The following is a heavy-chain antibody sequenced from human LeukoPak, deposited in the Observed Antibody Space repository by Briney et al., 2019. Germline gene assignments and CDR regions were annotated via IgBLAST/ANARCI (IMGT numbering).Heavy chain of an antibody. V-gene: IGHV3-30-3*01. CDR3: ARGIPYYGMDV. J-gene: IGHJ6*02. CDR2: ISYDGSNK. CDR1: GFTFSSYW. Sequence: GGSLRLSCAASGFTFSSYWMHWVRQAPGKGLEWVAVISYDGSNKYYADSVKGRFTISRDNSKNTLYLQMNSLRAEDTAVYYCARGIPYYGMDVWGQGTTVTVSS.